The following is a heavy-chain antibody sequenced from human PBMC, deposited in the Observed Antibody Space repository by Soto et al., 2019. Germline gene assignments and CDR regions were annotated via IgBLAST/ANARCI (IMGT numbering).Heavy chain of an antibody. Sequence: PSETLSLTCTVSGGSVSSGNYYWSWIRQPPGKGLEWIGYIYYSGSTNYNPSLKSRVTISVDTSKNQFSLRLSSVTAADTAVFYCASYDVLAAYYYWGQGTLVTVPS. CDR3: ASYDVLAAYYY. D-gene: IGHD3-9*01. J-gene: IGHJ4*02. V-gene: IGHV4-61*01. CDR1: GGSVSSGNYY. CDR2: IYYSGST.